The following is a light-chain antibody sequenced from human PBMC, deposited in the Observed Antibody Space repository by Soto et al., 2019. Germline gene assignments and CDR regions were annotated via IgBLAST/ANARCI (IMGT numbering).Light chain of an antibody. V-gene: IGKV1-5*01. CDR1: QSIGRF. CDR3: QQCYMGWT. Sequence: IQMTQSPSTLSASVGDRVTITCRASQSIGRFLAWYQHQPGKAPKLLIYDASTLESGVPSRFSGTGSGTEFTFSITSLQPEDFGTYYCQQCYMGWTFGQGTMVDIK. CDR2: DAS. J-gene: IGKJ1*01.